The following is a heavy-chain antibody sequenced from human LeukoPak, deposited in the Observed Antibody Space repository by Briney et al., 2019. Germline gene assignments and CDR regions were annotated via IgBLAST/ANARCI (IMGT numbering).Heavy chain of an antibody. CDR1: GFTVSNYF. CDR2: IYSGGET. Sequence: GGSLRLSCAASGFTVSNYFMRWFRKAPGEGREWVSVIYSGGETHHADSVKGRFTLSRDTSKNTLFLQMNNLRVEDTAVYYCTRDPDAWGQGTLVTVSS. V-gene: IGHV3-66*01. J-gene: IGHJ5*02. CDR3: TRDPDA.